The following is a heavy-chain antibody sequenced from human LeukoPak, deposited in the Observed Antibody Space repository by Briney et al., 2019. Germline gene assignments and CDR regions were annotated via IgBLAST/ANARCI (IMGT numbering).Heavy chain of an antibody. V-gene: IGHV3-74*01. CDR2: INSDGSNT. Sequence: PGGSLRLSCAASGFTFSSYWMHWVRQAPGKGLVWVSRINSDGSNTYYADSVKGRFTISRDNAKNTLYLQMNSLRAEDTAVYYCAKVAVLWFGEGPGDVWGQGTTVTVSS. CDR1: GFTFSSYW. J-gene: IGHJ6*02. CDR3: AKVAVLWFGEGPGDV. D-gene: IGHD3-10*01.